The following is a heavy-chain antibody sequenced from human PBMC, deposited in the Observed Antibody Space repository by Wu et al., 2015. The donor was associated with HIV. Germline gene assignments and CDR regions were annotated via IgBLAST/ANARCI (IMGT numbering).Heavy chain of an antibody. CDR2: LTPNTGAT. CDR3: ARGNYDFWAAHFADNWFDP. J-gene: IGHJ5*02. V-gene: IGHV1-2*02. CDR1: GYSFTAYY. D-gene: IGHD3-3*01. Sequence: QVRLVQSGAEVKKPGASVKVSCRSSGYSFTAYYLHWVRQAPGQGLEWMGRLTPNTGATDFAQKFQGRVTVTRDTSLSTAYMEVRGLRPDDTAVYYCARGNYDFWAAHFADNWFDPWGQGTLVTVSS.